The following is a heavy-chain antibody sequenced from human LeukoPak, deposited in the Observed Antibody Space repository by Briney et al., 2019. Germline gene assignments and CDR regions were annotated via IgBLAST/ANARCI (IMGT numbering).Heavy chain of an antibody. V-gene: IGHV3-48*03. CDR2: ISRSGSAV. Sequence: GGSLRLSCAASGFTFSSYEMNWVRQAPGKGLEWVSYISRSGSAVYYADSVKGRFTISRDNAKNSLYLQMNSLRAEDTAVYYCARDRRHSIAAAGNDYWGQGTLVTVSS. D-gene: IGHD6-13*01. J-gene: IGHJ4*02. CDR1: GFTFSSYE. CDR3: ARDRRHSIAAAGNDY.